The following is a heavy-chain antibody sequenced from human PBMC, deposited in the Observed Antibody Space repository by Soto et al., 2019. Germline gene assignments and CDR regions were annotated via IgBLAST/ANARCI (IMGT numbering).Heavy chain of an antibody. V-gene: IGHV3-9*01. D-gene: IGHD6-19*01. J-gene: IGHJ4*02. CDR2: ISWNSGSI. CDR3: AKDKTLSGWYAFDY. CDR1: GFTFDDYA. Sequence: EVQLVESGGGLVQPGRSLRLSCAASGFTFDDYAMHWVRQAPGKGLEWVSGISWNSGSIGYADSVKGRFTISRDNAKNSLDLQMNSLRAEDTALYYCAKDKTLSGWYAFDYWGQGTLVTVSS.